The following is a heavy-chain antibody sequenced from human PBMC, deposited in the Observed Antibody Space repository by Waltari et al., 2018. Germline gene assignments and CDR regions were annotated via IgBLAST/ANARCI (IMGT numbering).Heavy chain of an antibody. D-gene: IGHD6-13*01. CDR1: VYSITSGYY. V-gene: IGHV4-38-2*02. Sequence: QVQLQESGPGLVKPSETLSLPRTVSVYSITSGYYWGCLRQPPGKGLEWIGSIYHSGNTICNPSHKGRLTRSVDTSKNQFYLRLSSVTAADTAVYYGARAPMSGAATGTFDFWGLGSLVTVSP. J-gene: IGHJ4*02. CDR3: ARAPMSGAATGTFDF. CDR2: IYHSGNT.